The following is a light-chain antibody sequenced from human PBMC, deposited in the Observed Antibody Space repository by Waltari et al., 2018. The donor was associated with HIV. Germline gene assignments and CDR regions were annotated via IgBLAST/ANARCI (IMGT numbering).Light chain of an antibody. CDR1: QSVSSN. Sequence: DIVMTHAPATLSLSPEQTAPLSCRASQSVSSNLAWYQQKPGQAPRLLIYSASTRATGIPARFSGSGSGTEFTLTISSLQSEDFAVYYCQQYNNWPYTFGQGTKLEIK. CDR3: QQYNNWPYT. J-gene: IGKJ2*01. CDR2: SAS. V-gene: IGKV3-15*01.